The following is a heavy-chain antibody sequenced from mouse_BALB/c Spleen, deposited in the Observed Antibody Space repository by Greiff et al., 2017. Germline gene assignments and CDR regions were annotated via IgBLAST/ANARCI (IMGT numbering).Heavy chain of an antibody. V-gene: IGHV7-3*02. D-gene: IGHD2-10*01. CDR1: GFTFTDYY. CDR3: ARDTYYGAMDY. Sequence: EVMLVESGGGLVQPGGSLRLSCATSGFTFTDYYMSWVRQPPGTALEWLGFIRNKANGYTTEYSASVKGRFTISRDNSQSILYLQMNTLRAEDSATYYCARDTYYGAMDYWGQGTSVTVSS. J-gene: IGHJ4*01. CDR2: IRNKANGYTT.